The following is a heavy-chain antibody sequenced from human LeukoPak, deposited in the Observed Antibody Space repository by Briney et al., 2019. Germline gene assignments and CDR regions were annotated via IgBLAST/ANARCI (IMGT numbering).Heavy chain of an antibody. J-gene: IGHJ4*02. CDR1: GGSISLIGYY. CDR2: IYYSGST. V-gene: IGHV4-39*01. Sequence: SETLSLTCTVSGGSISLIGYYWGWIRQPPGKGLEWIGTIYYSGSTYYNPSLKSRVTISVDTSKNQFSLKVNSVTAADTAVYFCARQHLTALTTIDYWGQGTLVTVSS. D-gene: IGHD4-11*01. CDR3: ARQHLTALTTIDY.